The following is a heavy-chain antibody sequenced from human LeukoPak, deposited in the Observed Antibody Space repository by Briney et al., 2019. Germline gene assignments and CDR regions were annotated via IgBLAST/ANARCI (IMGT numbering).Heavy chain of an antibody. CDR2: IYHSGST. V-gene: IGHV4-34*01. J-gene: IGHJ5*02. CDR1: GGSFSGYY. CDR3: AGDLGSYYDFWSGLYNWFDP. D-gene: IGHD3-3*01. Sequence: PSETLSLTCAVYGGSFSGYYWSWIRQPPGKGLEWIGSIYHSGSTYYNPSLKSRVTISVDTSKNQFSLKLSSVTAADTAVYYCAGDLGSYYDFWSGLYNWFDPWGQGTLVTVSS.